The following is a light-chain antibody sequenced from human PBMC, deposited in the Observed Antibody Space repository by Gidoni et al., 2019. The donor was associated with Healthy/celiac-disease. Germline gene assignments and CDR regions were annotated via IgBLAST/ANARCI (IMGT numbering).Light chain of an antibody. Sequence: AIQMTKYPSSLSASVGDRVTITCRASQGIRNDLGWYQQKPGKAPKLLIYAASSLQSGVPSRFRGSGSGTDFTLTISSLQPEDFATYYCLQDYKYPWTFGQGTKVEIK. CDR3: LQDYKYPWT. V-gene: IGKV1-6*01. CDR2: AAS. J-gene: IGKJ1*01. CDR1: QGIRND.